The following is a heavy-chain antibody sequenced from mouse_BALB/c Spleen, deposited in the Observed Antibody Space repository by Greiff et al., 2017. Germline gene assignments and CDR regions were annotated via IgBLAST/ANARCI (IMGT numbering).Heavy chain of an antibody. CDR1: GYAFTNYL. Sequence: QVQLQQSGAELVRPGTSVKVSCKASGYAFTNYLIEWVKQRPGQGLEWIGVINPGSGGTNYNEKFKGKATLTPDKSSSTAYMQLSSLTSDDSAVYFCAREAYYRYDGAWFAYWGQGTLVTVSA. J-gene: IGHJ3*01. CDR2: INPGSGGT. D-gene: IGHD2-14*01. V-gene: IGHV1-54*01. CDR3: AREAYYRYDGAWFAY.